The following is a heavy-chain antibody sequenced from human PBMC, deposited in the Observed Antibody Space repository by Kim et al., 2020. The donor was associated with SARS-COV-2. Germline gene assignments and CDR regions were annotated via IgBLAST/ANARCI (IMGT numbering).Heavy chain of an antibody. Sequence: GGSLRLSCAASGYTFSNFAMTWVRQAPGKGLEWVSLISDSGSGTYYADSVKGRFTISRDNSKNTLYLQMESLRAEDTAVYYCTRYDCGSDCRKPDYWGQG. D-gene: IGHD2-21*02. V-gene: IGHV3-23*01. CDR1: GYTFSNFA. CDR2: ISDSGSGT. J-gene: IGHJ4*02. CDR3: TRYDCGSDCRKPDY.